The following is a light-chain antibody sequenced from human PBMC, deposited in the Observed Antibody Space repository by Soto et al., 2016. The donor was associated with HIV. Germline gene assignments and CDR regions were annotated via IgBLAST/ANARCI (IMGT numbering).Light chain of an antibody. CDR2: AAS. V-gene: IGKV1-17*01. Sequence: DVQMTQSPSSLSASVGDRVTITCRASQGIGNDLGWYQQKPGKAPKTLISAASSLHSGVPSRFSGSGSGTDFILTISSLQPEDVATYYCQQYNTVPWTFGQGTKLEMK. CDR1: QGIGND. CDR3: QQYNTVPWT. J-gene: IGKJ1*01.